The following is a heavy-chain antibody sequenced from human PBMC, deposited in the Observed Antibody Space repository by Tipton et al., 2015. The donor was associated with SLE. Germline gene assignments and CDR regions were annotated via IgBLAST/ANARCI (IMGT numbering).Heavy chain of an antibody. CDR2: IHYSGST. CDR1: GGSISSSGYY. J-gene: IGHJ4*02. CDR3: ARRSITPYFDY. D-gene: IGHD2/OR15-2a*01. V-gene: IGHV4-39*07. Sequence: TLSLTCTVSGGSISSSGYYWGWIRQPPGKGLEWIGGIHYSGSTYYNPSLKSRVTISVDRSKNQFSLKLTSVTAADTAVYYCARRSITPYFDYWGQGTLVTVSS.